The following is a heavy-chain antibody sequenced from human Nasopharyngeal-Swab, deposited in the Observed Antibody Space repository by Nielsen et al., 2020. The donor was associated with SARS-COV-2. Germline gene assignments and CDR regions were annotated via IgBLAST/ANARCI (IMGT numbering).Heavy chain of an antibody. D-gene: IGHD4-17*01. CDR2: VSYDGSYK. CDR1: GFTFSRYG. V-gene: IGHV3-30*18. Sequence: GESLKISCAAYGFTFSRYGMHWVRQAPGKGLEWVAVVSYDGSYKYYADSVKGRFTISRDNSKSTLYLHMNSLRAEDTAIYYCAKDHYGDYVGAYYHGMDVWGQGTTVTVSS. CDR3: AKDHYGDYVGAYYHGMDV. J-gene: IGHJ6*02.